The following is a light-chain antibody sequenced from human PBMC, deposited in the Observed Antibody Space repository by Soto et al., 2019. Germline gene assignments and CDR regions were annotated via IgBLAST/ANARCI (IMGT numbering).Light chain of an antibody. CDR3: QQYGYWPRT. J-gene: IGKJ1*01. CDR1: QGVSTS. V-gene: IGKV3-15*01. Sequence: EIVMTQSPVILSLSRGERATLSCRASQGVSTSLAWYQHRPGQTPRLLIFGASSRAAGAPARFSGSGSGTEFTLTISSMQSEDTAVYYCQQYGYWPRTFGQGTKVDIK. CDR2: GAS.